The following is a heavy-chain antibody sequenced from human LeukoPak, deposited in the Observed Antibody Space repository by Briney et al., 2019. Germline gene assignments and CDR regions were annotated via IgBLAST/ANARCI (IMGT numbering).Heavy chain of an antibody. Sequence: GGSLRLSCAASGFTFSSYGMRWVRQAPGKGLEWVAFIRYDGSNKYYADSVKGRFTISRDNSKNTLYLQMNSLRAEDTAVYYCASSGSYYDILTGYNMDPFYFDYWGQGTLVTVSS. CDR3: ASSGSYYDILTGYNMDPFYFDY. J-gene: IGHJ4*02. D-gene: IGHD3-9*01. CDR1: GFTFSSYG. CDR2: IRYDGSNK. V-gene: IGHV3-30*02.